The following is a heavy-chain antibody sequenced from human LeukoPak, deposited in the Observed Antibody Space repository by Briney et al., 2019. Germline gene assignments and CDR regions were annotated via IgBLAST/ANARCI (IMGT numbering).Heavy chain of an antibody. J-gene: IGHJ4*02. CDR1: GFTFSSYM. CDR3: ASYYYDSSGYYRFDY. CDR2: INSDGSST. Sequence: GGSLRLSCAASGFTFSSYMMNWVRQAPGKGLVWVSRINSDGSSTSYADSVKGRFTISRDNAKNTLYLQMNSLRAEDTAVYYCASYYYDSSGYYRFDYWGQGTLVTVSS. V-gene: IGHV3-74*01. D-gene: IGHD3-22*01.